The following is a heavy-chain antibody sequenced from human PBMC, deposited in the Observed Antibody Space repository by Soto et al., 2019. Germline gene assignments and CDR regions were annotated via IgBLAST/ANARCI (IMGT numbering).Heavy chain of an antibody. CDR1: GFAFIGYG. Sequence: TGGSLRLSCAASGFAFIGYGMHWVRQAPGKGLKWVALISYDGTNKHYEDSVKGRFTISRDNSKNTLYLQMNSLRTEDTAVYFCARDADLIYFDSWGQGTLVTVSS. CDR2: ISYDGTNK. CDR3: ARDADLIYFDS. J-gene: IGHJ4*02. V-gene: IGHV3-30*03. D-gene: IGHD3-3*01.